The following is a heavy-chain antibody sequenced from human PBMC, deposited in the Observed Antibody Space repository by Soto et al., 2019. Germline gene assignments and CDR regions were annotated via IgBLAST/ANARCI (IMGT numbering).Heavy chain of an antibody. D-gene: IGHD3-22*01. Sequence: PSETLSLTCTVSGGSISSGSYYWSWIRQHPGKGLEWIGYIHSSGSTYYNPSLKSRVTISVDTSKTQFSLKLSSVTAADTAVYYCAREDRNYYDSSGYYHWGQGTLVTV. CDR3: AREDRNYYDSSGYYH. V-gene: IGHV4-31*03. CDR1: GGSISSGSYY. J-gene: IGHJ5*02. CDR2: IHSSGST.